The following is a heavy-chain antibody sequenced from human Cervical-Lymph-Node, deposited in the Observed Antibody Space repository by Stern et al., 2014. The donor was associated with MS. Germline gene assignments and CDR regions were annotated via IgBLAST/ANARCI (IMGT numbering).Heavy chain of an antibody. Sequence: EVKLVQSEAEVKKPGESLKISCKLSGYSFTIYYIAWVRQMPGKGLECMVLIYSYDCYTPYSPSFQGQVTISADKSITTAYLQWSSLRASDTAMYYCARHVQGFDYWGQGTLVTVSS. CDR1: GYSFTIYY. CDR2: IYSYDCYT. J-gene: IGHJ4*02. V-gene: IGHV5-51*01. CDR3: ARHVQGFDY.